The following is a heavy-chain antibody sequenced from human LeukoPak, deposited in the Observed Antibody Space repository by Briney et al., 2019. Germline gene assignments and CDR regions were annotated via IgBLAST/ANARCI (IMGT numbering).Heavy chain of an antibody. CDR3: ARDMGSAYYGSGSYYGGYFDY. D-gene: IGHD3-10*01. Sequence: GGSLRLSCAASGFTFSNCGMHWVRQAPGKGLEWVALIWYDGGNKYYADSVKGRFTIPRDDSRNTLYLQMNSLRAEDTALYYCARDMGSAYYGSGSYYGGYFDYWGQGTLVTVSS. CDR2: IWYDGGNK. CDR1: GFTFSNCG. J-gene: IGHJ4*02. V-gene: IGHV3-33*01.